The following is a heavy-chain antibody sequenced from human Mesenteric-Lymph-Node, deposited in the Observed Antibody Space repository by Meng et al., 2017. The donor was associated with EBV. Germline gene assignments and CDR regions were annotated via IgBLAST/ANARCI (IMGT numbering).Heavy chain of an antibody. CDR2: ISVHTGNT. Sequence: QVQLVQSGAEVKKPGASVKVSCKAFGYNFSSYSITWVRQAPGQGLEWMGWISVHTGNTNYAQKLQDRVTMTTDTSTNTAYMELRSLRSDDTAVYFCARVADHYGSGSYDTWGQGTLVTVSS. J-gene: IGHJ5*02. D-gene: IGHD3-10*01. CDR1: GYNFSSYS. V-gene: IGHV1-18*01. CDR3: ARVADHYGSGSYDT.